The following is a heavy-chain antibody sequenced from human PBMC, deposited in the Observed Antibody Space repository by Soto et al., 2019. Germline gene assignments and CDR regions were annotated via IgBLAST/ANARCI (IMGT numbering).Heavy chain of an antibody. CDR1: GYTFTNYA. V-gene: IGHV1-46*03. Sequence: QVQLMQSGAELKKPGASVKVSCKASGYTFTNYAIHWVRQAPGQGLEWMGVINPRSGTMIPAQKFRGRVTMTSDTSTSTVYLELTSLASEDAAVYFCARRGGSDEQVTLHNWFDPWGQGTLVTVSS. J-gene: IGHJ5*02. CDR2: INPRSGTM. D-gene: IGHD2-21*02. CDR3: ARRGGSDEQVTLHNWFDP.